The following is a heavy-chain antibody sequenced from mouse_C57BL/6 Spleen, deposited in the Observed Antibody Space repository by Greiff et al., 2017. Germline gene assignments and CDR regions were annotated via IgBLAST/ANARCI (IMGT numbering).Heavy chain of an antibody. D-gene: IGHD4-1*01. V-gene: IGHV2-5*01. CDR3: AKNENWEDYAMDY. Sequence: VQVVESGPGLVQPSQSLSITCTVSGFSLTSYGVHWVRQSPGKGLEWLGVIWRGGSTDYNAAFMSRLSITKDNSKSQVFFKMNSLQADDTAIYYCAKNENWEDYAMDYWGQGTSVTVSS. CDR2: IWRGGST. J-gene: IGHJ4*01. CDR1: GFSLTSYG.